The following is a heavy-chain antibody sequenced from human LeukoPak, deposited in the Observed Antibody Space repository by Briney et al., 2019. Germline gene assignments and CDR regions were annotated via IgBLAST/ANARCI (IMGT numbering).Heavy chain of an antibody. D-gene: IGHD3-22*01. CDR2: ISGSGGST. V-gene: IGHV3-23*01. CDR3: AKDYYYDSSGYYWVYDY. Sequence: GGSLRLSCAASGFTFSSYAMSWARQAPGKGLEWVSAISGSGGSTYYADSVKGRFTISRDNSKNTLYLQMNSLRAEDTAVYYCAKDYYYDSSGYYWVYDYWGQGTLVTVSS. CDR1: GFTFSSYA. J-gene: IGHJ4*02.